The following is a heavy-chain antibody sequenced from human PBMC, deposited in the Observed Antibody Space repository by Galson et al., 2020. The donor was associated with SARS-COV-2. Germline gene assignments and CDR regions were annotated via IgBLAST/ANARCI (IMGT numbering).Heavy chain of an antibody. Sequence: AISGSGGSTYYADSVKGRFTISRDNSKNTLYLQMNSLRAEDTAVYYCAKDLTYYDILTGHDYWGQGTLVTVSS. V-gene: IGHV3-23*01. J-gene: IGHJ4*02. CDR3: AKDLTYYDILTGHDY. CDR2: ISGSGGST. D-gene: IGHD3-9*01.